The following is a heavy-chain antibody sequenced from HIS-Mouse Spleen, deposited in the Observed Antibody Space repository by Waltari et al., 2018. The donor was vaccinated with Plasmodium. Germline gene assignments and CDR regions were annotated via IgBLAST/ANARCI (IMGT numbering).Heavy chain of an antibody. CDR2: IRAYRGQP. D-gene: IGHD6-19*01. CDR1: GYTFTSYG. V-gene: IGHV1-18*01. CDR3: ARGSAGDAFDI. Sequence: QVQVVQSGAEVKKPGASVKVSCKASGYTFTSYGISWGRQAPGQGLEWMGWIRAYRGQPNQAQNIQGRVTMTTDTSPTTADIERRSLRSDDTAVYYCARGSAGDAFDIWGQGTMVTVSS. J-gene: IGHJ3*02.